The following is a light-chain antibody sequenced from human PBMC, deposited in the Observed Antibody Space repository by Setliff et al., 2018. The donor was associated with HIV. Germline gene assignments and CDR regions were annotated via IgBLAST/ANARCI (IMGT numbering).Light chain of an antibody. J-gene: IGLJ1*01. CDR1: RSNIGAGYD. Sequence: QSVLTQPPSVSGAPGQRVSISCSGGRSNIGAGYDVHWYQHLAGTAPKLLIYHNNNRPSGVPDRFSGSKSGNTASLTISGLQAVDEADYCCCAYAGSYTSLYVFGTGTKVTVL. CDR2: HNN. CDR3: CAYAGSYTSLYV. V-gene: IGLV1-40*01.